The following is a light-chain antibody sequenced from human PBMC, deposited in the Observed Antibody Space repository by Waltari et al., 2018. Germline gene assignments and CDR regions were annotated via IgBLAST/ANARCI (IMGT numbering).Light chain of an antibody. J-gene: IGLJ3*02. V-gene: IGLV5-37*01. CDR2: YKSDSEK. CDR1: SDINVDDFI. Sequence: QPVLTHTPPSSASPVESAILTCTFPSDINVDDFIIYVYQQKPGSPPRFLLYYKSDSEKAQGAGVPSRFSGSKDGSASAGILLISGLQSEDEADYYCMFWPSNVWVFGGGTKLTVL. CDR3: MFWPSNVWV.